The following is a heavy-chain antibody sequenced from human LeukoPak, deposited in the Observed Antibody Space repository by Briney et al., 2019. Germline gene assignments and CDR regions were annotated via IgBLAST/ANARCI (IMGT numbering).Heavy chain of an antibody. V-gene: IGHV4-39*01. D-gene: IGHD3-16*01. Sequence: ASETLSLTCTVSGGSISSSSYYWGWIRQPPGKGLEWIGSIYYSGSTYYNPSRKSRVTISVDTPKNQFSLKLSSVTAADTAVYYCARVKRTFQGDWFDPWGQGTLVTVSS. CDR2: IYYSGST. J-gene: IGHJ5*02. CDR3: ARVKRTFQGDWFDP. CDR1: GGSISSSSYY.